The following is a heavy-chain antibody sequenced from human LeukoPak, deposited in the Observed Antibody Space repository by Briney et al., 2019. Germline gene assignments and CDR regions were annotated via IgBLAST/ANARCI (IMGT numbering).Heavy chain of an antibody. J-gene: IGHJ4*02. CDR3: ARGSVDIVATSDSLIDY. Sequence: GGSLRLSCAASGFTVSSNYMSWVRQAPGKGLEWVSVIYSGGSTYYADSVKGRFTISRDNSKNTLYLQMNSLRAEDTAVYYCARGSVDIVATSDSLIDYWGQGTLVTVSS. D-gene: IGHD5-12*01. CDR2: IYSGGST. CDR1: GFTVSSNY. V-gene: IGHV3-53*01.